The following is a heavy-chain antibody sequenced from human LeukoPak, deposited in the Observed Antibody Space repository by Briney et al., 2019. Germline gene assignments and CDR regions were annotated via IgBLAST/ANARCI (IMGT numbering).Heavy chain of an antibody. V-gene: IGHV3-30-3*01. D-gene: IGHD1-26*01. Sequence: PGGSLRLSCAASGFIFSSYAMHWVRQAPGKGLEWVAVISYDGSNKYYADSVKGRFTISRDNSKNTLYLQMNSLRAEDTAVYYCARDPSGSYDYYYYMDVWGKGTTVTVSS. CDR2: ISYDGSNK. J-gene: IGHJ6*03. CDR1: GFIFSSYA. CDR3: ARDPSGSYDYYYYMDV.